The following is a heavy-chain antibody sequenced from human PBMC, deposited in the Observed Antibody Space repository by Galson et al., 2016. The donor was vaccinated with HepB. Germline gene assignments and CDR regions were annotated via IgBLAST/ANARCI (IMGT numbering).Heavy chain of an antibody. D-gene: IGHD3-9*01. V-gene: IGHV3-23*01. CDR2: SGSGGPT. Sequence: SCAASGFTFSSYAMSWVRQAPGKGLEWVSSSGSGGPTYYADSVKGRFTISRDNSKNTLFLQMHSLRADDTAVYYCAESVLEYDILTGYYRRGADYWGQGTLVTVSS. J-gene: IGHJ4*02. CDR3: AESVLEYDILTGYYRRGADY. CDR1: GFTFSSYA.